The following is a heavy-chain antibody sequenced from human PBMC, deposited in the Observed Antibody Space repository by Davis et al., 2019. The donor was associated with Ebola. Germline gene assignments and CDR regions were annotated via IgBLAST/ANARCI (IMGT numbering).Heavy chain of an antibody. Sequence: MPSETLSLTCAVYGGSFSSYYWSWIRQPPGKGLEWIGYIYYSGSTNYNPSLKSRVTISVDTSKNQFSLKLSSVTAADTAVYYCARLGGYCSSTSCSDYYYYGMDVWGQGTTVTVSS. CDR3: ARLGGYCSSTSCSDYYYYGMDV. CDR2: IYYSGST. D-gene: IGHD2-2*01. CDR1: GGSFSSYY. V-gene: IGHV4-59*08. J-gene: IGHJ6*02.